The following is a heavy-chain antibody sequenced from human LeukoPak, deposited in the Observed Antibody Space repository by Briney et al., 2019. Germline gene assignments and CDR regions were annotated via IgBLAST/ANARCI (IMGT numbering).Heavy chain of an antibody. V-gene: IGHV3-23*01. Sequence: GGSLRLSCAVSEFTFSSYAMTWVRQAPGKGLEWVSSITNSGRSTYYADSVKGRFTISRDNSKNTLFLQMNSLRVEDTAVYYCANDEGCSGDNCYSGSQLIGHWGQGTLVTVSS. CDR1: EFTFSSYA. D-gene: IGHD2-15*01. J-gene: IGHJ4*02. CDR3: ANDEGCSGDNCYSGSQLIGH. CDR2: ITNSGRST.